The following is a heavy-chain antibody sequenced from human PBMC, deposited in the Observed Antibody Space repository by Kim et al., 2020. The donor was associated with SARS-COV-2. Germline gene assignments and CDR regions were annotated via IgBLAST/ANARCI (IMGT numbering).Heavy chain of an antibody. CDR3: APSVRYFDWLFPY. J-gene: IGHJ4*02. V-gene: IGHV3-49*04. Sequence: GGSLRLSCTASGFTFGDYAMSWVRQAPGKGLEWVGFIRSKAYGGTTEYAASVKGRFTISRDDSKSIAYLQMNSLKTEDTAVYYCAPSVRYFDWLFPYWGQGTLVTVSS. CDR2: IRSKAYGGTT. D-gene: IGHD3-9*01. CDR1: GFTFGDYA.